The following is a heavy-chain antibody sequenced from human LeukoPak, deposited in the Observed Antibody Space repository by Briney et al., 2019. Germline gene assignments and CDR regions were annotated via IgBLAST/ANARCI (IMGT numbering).Heavy chain of an antibody. J-gene: IGHJ6*02. CDR1: GFTFSSYS. V-gene: IGHV3-53*01. CDR2: IYSGGST. D-gene: IGHD2-15*01. Sequence: GGSLRLSCAASGFTFSSYSMNWVRQAPGKGLEWVSVIYSGGSTYYADSVKGRFTISRDNSKNTLYLQMNSLRAEDTAVYYCARIGLRDYYYAMDVWGQGTTVTVSS. CDR3: ARIGLRDYYYAMDV.